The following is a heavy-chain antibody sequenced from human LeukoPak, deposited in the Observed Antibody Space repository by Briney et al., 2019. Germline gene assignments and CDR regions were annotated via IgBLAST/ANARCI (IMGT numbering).Heavy chain of an antibody. V-gene: IGHV5-51*01. CDR1: GYSFTSYW. CDR3: ARLATIFGVAYNWFDP. Sequence: GESLQISCKGSGYSFTSYWIGWVRQLPGKGLEWMGIIYPGDSDTRYSPSFQGQVTISADKSISTAYLQWSSLKASDTAMYYCARLATIFGVAYNWFDPWGQGTLVTVSS. CDR2: IYPGDSDT. D-gene: IGHD3-3*01. J-gene: IGHJ5*02.